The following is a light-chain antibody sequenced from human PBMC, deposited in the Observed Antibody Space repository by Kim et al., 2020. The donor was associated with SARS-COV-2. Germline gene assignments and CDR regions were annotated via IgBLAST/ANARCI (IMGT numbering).Light chain of an antibody. J-gene: IGLJ1*01. CDR3: CSYAGSTYV. Sequence: GQSVTISCTGSSSDIGGYDYVSLYQHHPRKAPKLVIYAVSRRPSGVPDRFSGLKSGNTASLTISGLQAEDEADYYCCSYAGSTYVFGTGTKVTVL. CDR2: AVS. V-gene: IGLV2-11*01. CDR1: SSDIGGYDY.